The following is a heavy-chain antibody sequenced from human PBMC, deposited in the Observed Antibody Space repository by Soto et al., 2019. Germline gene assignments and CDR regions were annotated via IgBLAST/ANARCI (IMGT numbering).Heavy chain of an antibody. CDR2: IKRKTDGGTT. CDR3: TADTVPPDLFDY. CDR1: GFTFSNAW. J-gene: IGHJ4*02. D-gene: IGHD4-17*01. Sequence: GGSLRLSCAVSGFTFSNAWMNWVRQAPGKGLEWVGRIKRKTDGGTTDYAAPAKGRFTISRDDSKNTLYLQMNSLKTEDTAVYYCTADTVPPDLFDYWGQGTLVTFSS. V-gene: IGHV3-15*01.